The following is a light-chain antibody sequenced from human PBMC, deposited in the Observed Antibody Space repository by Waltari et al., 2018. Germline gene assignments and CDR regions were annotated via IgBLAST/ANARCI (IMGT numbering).Light chain of an antibody. CDR2: DAS. J-gene: IGKJ4*01. Sequence: EIVLTHSPVTLSLSPGESATLSCRASQDLGTYLVWFQQKPGQPPRLLIYDASTRATGFPARFSGSGSGTDFCLTISSLEPEDFALYYCQQRHSWPLTFGGGTRVEIK. CDR3: QQRHSWPLT. V-gene: IGKV3-11*01. CDR1: QDLGTY.